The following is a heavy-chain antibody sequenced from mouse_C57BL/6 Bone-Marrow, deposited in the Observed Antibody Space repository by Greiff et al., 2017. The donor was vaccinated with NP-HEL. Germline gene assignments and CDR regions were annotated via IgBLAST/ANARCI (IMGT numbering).Heavy chain of an antibody. Sequence: EVKLMESGAELVRPGASVKLSCTASGFNIKDDYMHWVKQRPEQGLEWIGWIDPENGDTEYASKFQGKATITADTSSNTAYLQLSSLTAEDTAVYYCTPSGYDYAMDYWGQGTSVTVTA. V-gene: IGHV14-4*01. D-gene: IGHD3-2*02. CDR2: IDPENGDT. CDR1: GFNIKDDY. J-gene: IGHJ4*01. CDR3: TPSGYDYAMDY.